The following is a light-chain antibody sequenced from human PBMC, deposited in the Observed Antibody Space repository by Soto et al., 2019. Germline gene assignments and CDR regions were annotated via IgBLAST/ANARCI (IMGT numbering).Light chain of an antibody. CDR1: KSVSSY. CDR3: QQRSNWPPWT. V-gene: IGKV3-11*01. J-gene: IGKJ1*01. CDR2: DAS. Sequence: ALSRVEISAVAGTFSKSVSSYLAWYQQKPGQAPRLLIYDASNRATGIPARFSGSWSGTDFTLTISSLEPEDFAVYYCQQRSNWPPWTFGQGTKVDIK.